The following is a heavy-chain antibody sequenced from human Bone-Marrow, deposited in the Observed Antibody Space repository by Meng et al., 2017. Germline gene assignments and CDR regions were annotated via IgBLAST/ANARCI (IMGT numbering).Heavy chain of an antibody. CDR3: AKGAGRIASTGKRYFDY. J-gene: IGHJ4*02. V-gene: IGHV3-30*04. D-gene: IGHD6-13*01. CDR1: GFTFSSYA. Sequence: GESLKISCAASGFTFSSYAMHWVRQAPGKGLEWVAVISYDGSNKYYADSVKGRFTISRDNSKNTIYLQMSSLRADDTAVYYCAKGAGRIASTGKRYFDYWGLGTLVTVSS. CDR2: ISYDGSNK.